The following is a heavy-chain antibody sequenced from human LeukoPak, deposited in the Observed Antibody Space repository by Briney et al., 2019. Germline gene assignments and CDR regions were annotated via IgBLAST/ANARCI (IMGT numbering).Heavy chain of an antibody. J-gene: IGHJ4*02. V-gene: IGHV4-39*01. Sequence: SETLSLTCTVSGGSISSSSYYWGWIRQPPGKGLEWIGTIYYTGSTYYNPSLKSRVTVSVDTSENQFSLKRSSVTAADTAVYYCARQDARVLDYWGQGTLVTVSS. CDR3: ARQDARVLDY. CDR1: GGSISSSSYY. D-gene: IGHD2-2*01. CDR2: IYYTGST.